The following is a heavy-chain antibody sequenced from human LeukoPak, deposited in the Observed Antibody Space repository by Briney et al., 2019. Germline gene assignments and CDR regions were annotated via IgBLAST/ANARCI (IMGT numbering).Heavy chain of an antibody. CDR3: AKDGDIVVVPAARGYYMDV. V-gene: IGHV3-23*01. CDR2: ISGSGGST. Sequence: PGGSLRLSCEASGFTFSAHGMSWVRQAPGKGLEWVSAISGSGGSTYYADSVKGRFTISRDNSKNTLYLQMNSLRAEDTAVYYCAKDGDIVVVPAARGYYMDVWGKGTTVTVSS. CDR1: GFTFSAHG. J-gene: IGHJ6*03. D-gene: IGHD2-2*01.